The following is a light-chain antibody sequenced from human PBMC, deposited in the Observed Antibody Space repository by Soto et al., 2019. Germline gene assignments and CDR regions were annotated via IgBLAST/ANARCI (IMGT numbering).Light chain of an antibody. J-gene: IGLJ1*01. V-gene: IGLV2-14*01. CDR3: SSYTSSSSPYV. CDR2: EVS. Sequence: QSVLTQPASVSGSPGQSITISFTGTNSDVGGYNYVSWYQEHPGKAPKLMIYEVSNRPSGVSNRFSGSKSGNTASLTISGLQAEDEADYYCSSYTSSSSPYVFGTGTKLTVL. CDR1: NSDVGGYNY.